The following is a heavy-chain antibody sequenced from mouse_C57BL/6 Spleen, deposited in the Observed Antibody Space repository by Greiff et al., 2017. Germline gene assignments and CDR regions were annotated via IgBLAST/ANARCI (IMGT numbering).Heavy chain of an antibody. CDR1: GYTFTSYW. Sequence: QVHVKQPGAELVKPGASVKLSCKASGYTFTSYWMHWVKQRPGQGLEWIGMIHPNSGSTNYNEKFKSKATLTVDKSSSTAYMQLSSLTSEDSAVYYCARYGSSSPRYFDVWGTGTTVTVSS. CDR3: ARYGSSSPRYFDV. CDR2: IHPNSGST. J-gene: IGHJ1*03. V-gene: IGHV1-64*01. D-gene: IGHD1-1*01.